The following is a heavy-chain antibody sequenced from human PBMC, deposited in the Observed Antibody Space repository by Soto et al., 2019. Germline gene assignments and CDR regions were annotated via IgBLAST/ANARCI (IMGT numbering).Heavy chain of an antibody. CDR2: IYYSGST. CDR3: ASLDFKWLAPDY. CDR1: GGSISSGGYY. D-gene: IGHD6-19*01. V-gene: IGHV4-31*03. J-gene: IGHJ4*02. Sequence: SETLSLTCTVSGGSISSGGYYWSWIRQHPGQGLEWIGYIYYSGSTYYNPALKRRVTISVDTSKNAVYLKLSSVTAEDTAVYYCASLDFKWLAPDYWGQGTPVTVSS.